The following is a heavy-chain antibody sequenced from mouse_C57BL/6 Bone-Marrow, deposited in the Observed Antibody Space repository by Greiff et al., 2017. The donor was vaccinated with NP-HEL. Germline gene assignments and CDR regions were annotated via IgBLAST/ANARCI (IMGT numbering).Heavy chain of an antibody. D-gene: IGHD2-4*01. V-gene: IGHV2-2*01. CDR3: ARKGSMITNWYFDV. CDR2: IWSGGST. CDR1: GFSLTSYG. J-gene: IGHJ1*03. Sequence: VHLVESGPGLVQPSQRLSITCTVSGFSLTSYGVHWVRQSPGKGLEWLGVIWSGGSTDYNAAFISRLSISKDNSKSQVFFKMNSLQADDTAIYYCARKGSMITNWYFDVWGTGTTVTVSS.